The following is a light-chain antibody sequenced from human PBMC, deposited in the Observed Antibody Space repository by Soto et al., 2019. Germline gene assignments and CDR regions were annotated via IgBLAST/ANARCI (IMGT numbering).Light chain of an antibody. CDR3: IAYTARSTLV. J-gene: IGLJ3*02. CDR1: MRDVGAYNL. CDR2: EVR. Sequence: QSALTQPASVSGSAGQSITISCSGTMRDVGAYNLVSWYQQHPGTAPKLIIYEVRNRPSGISSRFSGSRSGNTASLTISGLQAEDEGDYYCIAYTARSTLVFAGRTKLTVL. V-gene: IGLV2-14*01.